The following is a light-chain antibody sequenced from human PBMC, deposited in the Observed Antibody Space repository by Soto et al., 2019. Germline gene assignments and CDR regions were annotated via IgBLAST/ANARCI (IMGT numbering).Light chain of an antibody. Sequence: QSVLTQPPSASGSHGQSVTISCTGTSSDIGYYNYVSWYQQHPGKAPKLVIYEVTKRPSGVPDRFSGSKSGNTASLTVSGLQTEDEADYFCSSFAGRSNMFFGGGTQLTVL. CDR1: SSDIGYYNY. CDR2: EVT. V-gene: IGLV2-8*01. J-gene: IGLJ2*01. CDR3: SSFAGRSNMF.